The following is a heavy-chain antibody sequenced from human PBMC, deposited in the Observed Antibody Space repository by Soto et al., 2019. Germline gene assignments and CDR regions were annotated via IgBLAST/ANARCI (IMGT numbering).Heavy chain of an antibody. CDR1: GFTFSSYA. J-gene: IGHJ3*02. Sequence: EVQLLESGGGLVQPGGSLRLSCAASGFTFSSYAMSWVRQAPGKGLEWVSAISGSGGSTYYADSVKGRFTISRDNSKNTLYLQMNSLRAEDTAVYYCAKDLSSLPQGAPNIPRGDAFDIWGQGTMVTVSS. D-gene: IGHD6-6*01. V-gene: IGHV3-23*01. CDR3: AKDLSSLPQGAPNIPRGDAFDI. CDR2: ISGSGGST.